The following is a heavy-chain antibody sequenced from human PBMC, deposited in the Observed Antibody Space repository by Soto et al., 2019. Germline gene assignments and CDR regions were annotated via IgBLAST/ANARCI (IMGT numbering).Heavy chain of an antibody. CDR1: GYTFTGYY. D-gene: IGHD6-19*01. CDR2: INPNSGGT. V-gene: IGHV1-2*04. CDR3: ARGPAVADDYFDY. Sequence: ASVKVSCKASGYTFTGYYMHWVRQAPGQGLEWMGWINPNSGGTNYAQKFQGWVTMTRDTSISTAYMELSRLRSDVTAVYYCARGPAVADDYFDYWGQGTLVTVSS. J-gene: IGHJ4*02.